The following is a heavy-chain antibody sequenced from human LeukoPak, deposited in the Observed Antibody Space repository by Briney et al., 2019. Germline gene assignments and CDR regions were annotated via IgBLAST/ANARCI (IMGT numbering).Heavy chain of an antibody. CDR1: GRTFTSYA. D-gene: IGHD3-22*01. CDR2: INPNSGGT. Sequence: GASVKVSCKASGRTFTSYAISWVRQAPGQGLEWMGWINPNSGGTNYAQKFQGRVTMTRDTSISTAYMELSRLRSDDTAVYYCARDLNYYDSSGQDGYWGQGTLVTVSS. V-gene: IGHV1-2*02. CDR3: ARDLNYYDSSGQDGY. J-gene: IGHJ4*02.